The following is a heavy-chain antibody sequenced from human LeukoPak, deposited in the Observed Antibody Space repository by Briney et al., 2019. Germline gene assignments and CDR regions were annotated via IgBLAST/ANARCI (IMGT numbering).Heavy chain of an antibody. CDR3: TRLEAAPGYAFDI. V-gene: IGHV3-73*01. CDR2: IRREGKNYAT. Sequence: LSGGSLRLSCAASGFTFSGSAIHWVRQASGKGLEWVGRIRREGKNYATAYAASVKGRFIISRDDSQNTAYLQMNSLKTEDTAVYYCTRLEAAPGYAFDIWGQGTMVTVSS. J-gene: IGHJ3*02. D-gene: IGHD6-6*01. CDR1: GFTFSGSA.